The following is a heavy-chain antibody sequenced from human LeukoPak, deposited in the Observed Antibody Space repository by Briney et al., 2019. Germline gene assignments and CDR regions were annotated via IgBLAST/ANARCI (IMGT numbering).Heavy chain of an antibody. J-gene: IGHJ4*02. CDR2: INPNSGGT. D-gene: IGHD6-19*01. Sequence: GASVKVSCKASGYTFTGYYMHWVRQAPGQGLEWMGWINPNSGGTNYAQKFQGRATMTRDTSISTAYMELSRLRSDDTAVYYCARMLGGSGWTAYYWGQGTLVTVSS. CDR1: GYTFTGYY. V-gene: IGHV1-2*02. CDR3: ARMLGGSGWTAYY.